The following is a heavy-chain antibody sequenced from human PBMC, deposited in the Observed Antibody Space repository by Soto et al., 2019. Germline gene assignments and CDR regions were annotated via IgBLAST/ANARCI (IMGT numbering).Heavy chain of an antibody. D-gene: IGHD3-10*01. CDR3: TRGPRPISTGTGAY. CDR2: IYNDGTYS. CDR1: GFIFKMYW. Sequence: PGGSLRLSCAASGFIFKMYWMHWVRQSPGKGLVWISRIYNDGTYSDYADSVRGRFTISRDNVNDTLYLQMNNLRAEDSGLYYCTRGPRPISTGTGAYCGQGTQVTVS. V-gene: IGHV3-74*01. J-gene: IGHJ4*02.